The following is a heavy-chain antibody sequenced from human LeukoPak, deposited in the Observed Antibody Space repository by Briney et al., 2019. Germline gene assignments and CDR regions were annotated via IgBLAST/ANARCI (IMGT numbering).Heavy chain of an antibody. CDR1: GGTFSSYA. CDR3: IWGSGSSFDY. Sequence: ASVTVSFKASGGTFSSYAISWVRQAPGQGLEWMGRIIPILGIANYAQKFQGRVTITADKSTSTAYMELSSLRSEDTAVYCEIWGSGSSFDYWGQGTLVTVSS. V-gene: IGHV1-69*04. D-gene: IGHD3-10*01. CDR2: IIPILGIA. J-gene: IGHJ4*02.